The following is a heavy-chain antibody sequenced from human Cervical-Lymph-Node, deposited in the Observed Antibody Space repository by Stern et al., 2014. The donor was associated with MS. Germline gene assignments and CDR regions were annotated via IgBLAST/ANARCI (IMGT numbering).Heavy chain of an antibody. CDR1: GFTFSSYG. J-gene: IGHJ6*02. CDR2: ISYDGSNK. V-gene: IGHV3-30*18. D-gene: IGHD5-18*01. CDR3: ANSFFERRSYSYGARYYYHAMDV. Sequence: QVQLVESGGGVVQPGRSLRLSCAASGFTFSSYGMHWVRQAPGKGLEWVAVISYDGSNKYYADSVKGRFTISRDNSENTLYLQMNTLRPGDTAVYYCANSFFERRSYSYGARYYYHAMDVWGQGTTVTVSS.